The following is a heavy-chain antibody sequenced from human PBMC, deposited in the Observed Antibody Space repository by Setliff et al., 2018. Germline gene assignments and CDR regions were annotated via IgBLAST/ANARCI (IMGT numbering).Heavy chain of an antibody. CDR3: ATFRGYTYGYDY. CDR1: GRSFTSFW. CDR2: IFPTDSDT. J-gene: IGHJ4*02. V-gene: IGHV5-51*01. Sequence: GESLKISCKGSGRSFTSFWIGWVRQMPGKGLEWMGIIFPTDSDTRYSPSFRGQVTISADKSISTAYMELRSLGSDDTAVYYCATFRGYTYGYDYWGQGTLVTVS. D-gene: IGHD5-18*01.